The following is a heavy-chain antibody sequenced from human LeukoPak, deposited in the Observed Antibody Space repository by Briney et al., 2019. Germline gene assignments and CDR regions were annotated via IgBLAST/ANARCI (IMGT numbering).Heavy chain of an antibody. Sequence: GGSLRLSCAASGFTFSSYSMNWVRQAPGKGLEWVSSISSSSSYIYYADSVKGRFTISRDNSKNTLYLQMNSLRAEDTAVYYCAKDFTVYGGNYLFDYWGQGTLVTVSS. CDR3: AKDFTVYGGNYLFDY. CDR1: GFTFSSYS. J-gene: IGHJ4*02. V-gene: IGHV3-21*01. CDR2: ISSSSSYI. D-gene: IGHD4-23*01.